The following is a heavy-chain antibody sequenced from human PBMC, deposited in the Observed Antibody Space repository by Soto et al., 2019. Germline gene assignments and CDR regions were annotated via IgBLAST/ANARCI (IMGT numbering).Heavy chain of an antibody. D-gene: IGHD1-26*01. CDR2: ISAYNGNT. V-gene: IGHV1-18*01. CDR1: GYTFTSYG. CDR3: ARAPLLVEATTVPRHRYFDY. Sequence: ASVKVSCKASGYTFTSYGISWVRQAPGQGLEWMGWISAYNGNTNYAQKLQGRVTMTTDTSTSTAYMELRSLRPDDTAVYYCARAPLLVEATTVPRHRYFDYWGQGALVTVSS. J-gene: IGHJ4*02.